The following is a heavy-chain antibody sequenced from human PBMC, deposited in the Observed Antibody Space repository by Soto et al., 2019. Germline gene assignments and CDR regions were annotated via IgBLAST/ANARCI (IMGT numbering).Heavy chain of an antibody. D-gene: IGHD6-19*01. CDR1: GFTFTTYA. V-gene: IGHV3-23*01. CDR2: VSNSGGST. CDR3: ARSYNTGWYYFDY. Sequence: GGSLRLSCAASGFTFTTYAMSWVRQAPGKGLDWVSSVSNSGGSTYYADSVKGRFTISRDNSKNTLYLHMNSLRAEDTAVYYCARSYNTGWYYFDYWGQGTLVTVSS. J-gene: IGHJ4*02.